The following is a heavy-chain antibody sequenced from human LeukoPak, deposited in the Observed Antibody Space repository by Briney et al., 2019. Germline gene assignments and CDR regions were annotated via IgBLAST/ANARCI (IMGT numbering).Heavy chain of an antibody. CDR2: ISGSSSYI. CDR1: GFTFSSYS. V-gene: IGHV3-21*01. J-gene: IGHJ3*02. CDR3: ARDSEWLSPSIFRSAGDDAFDI. D-gene: IGHD3-3*01. Sequence: GGSLRLSCAASGFTFSSYSMNWVRQAPGKGLEWVSSISGSSSYIYYADSVKGRFTISRDNAKNSLYLQMNSLRAEDTAVYYCARDSEWLSPSIFRSAGDDAFDIWGQGTMVTVSS.